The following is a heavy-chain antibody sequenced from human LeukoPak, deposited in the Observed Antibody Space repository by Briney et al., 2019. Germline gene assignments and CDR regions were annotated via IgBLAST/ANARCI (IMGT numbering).Heavy chain of an antibody. CDR3: ARDYGYSSSPPFDY. Sequence: GGSLRLSCAPSGFTFSSYAMSWVRQAPGKGLEWISYISTTSTTINYADSVKGRFTISRDNAKNSLYLQMNSLTDADTAVYFCARDYGYSSSPPFDYWGQGTLVTVSS. V-gene: IGHV3-48*02. CDR1: GFTFSSYA. CDR2: ISTTSTTI. J-gene: IGHJ4*02. D-gene: IGHD6-6*01.